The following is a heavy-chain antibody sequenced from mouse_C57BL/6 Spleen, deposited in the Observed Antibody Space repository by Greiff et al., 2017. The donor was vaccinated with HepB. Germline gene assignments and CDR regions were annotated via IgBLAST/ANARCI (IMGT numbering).Heavy chain of an antibody. D-gene: IGHD1-1*01. Sequence: QVQLQQSGAELVRPGASVKLSCKASGYTFTDYYINWVKQRPGQGLEWIARIYPGSGNTYYNEKFKGKATLTAEKSSSTAYMQLSSLTSEDSAVYFCAKLYYGGYFDVWGTGTTVTVSS. CDR2: IYPGSGNT. V-gene: IGHV1-76*01. CDR1: GYTFTDYY. J-gene: IGHJ1*03. CDR3: AKLYYGGYFDV.